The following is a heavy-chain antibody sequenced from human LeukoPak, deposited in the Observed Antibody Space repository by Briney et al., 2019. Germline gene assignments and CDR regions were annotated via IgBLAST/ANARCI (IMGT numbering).Heavy chain of an antibody. CDR2: ISSSGSTI. D-gene: IGHD5-12*01. CDR3: ARASAVATSPFDY. V-gene: IGHV3-48*03. Sequence: GGSLRLSCAASGFTFSGYEMNWVRQAPGEGLEWVSYISSSGSTIYYADSVKGRFTISRDNAKNSLYLQMNSLRAEDTAVYYCARASAVATSPFDYWGQGTLVTVSS. CDR1: GFTFSGYE. J-gene: IGHJ4*02.